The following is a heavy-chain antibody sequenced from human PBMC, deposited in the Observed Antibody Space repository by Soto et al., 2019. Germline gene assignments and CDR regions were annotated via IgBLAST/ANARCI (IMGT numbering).Heavy chain of an antibody. CDR1: GYTFKNYG. CDR2: ITTYNGNR. Sequence: QVQLVQSGPEVKNPGASVKVSCKASGYTFKNYGIKWVRQAPGQGLEWVGWITTYNGNRYSAEKFQGRVTMTTDTSTSTTYMELTSLTSDDTGVYYCARDAQPKGVAADGASDYWGQGTLVTVSS. J-gene: IGHJ4*02. D-gene: IGHD6-19*01. CDR3: ARDAQPKGVAADGASDY. V-gene: IGHV1-18*01.